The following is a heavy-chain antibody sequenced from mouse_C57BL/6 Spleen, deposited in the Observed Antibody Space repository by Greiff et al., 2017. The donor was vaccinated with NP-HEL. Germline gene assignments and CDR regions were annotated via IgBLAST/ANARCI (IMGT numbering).Heavy chain of an antibody. J-gene: IGHJ2*01. V-gene: IGHV1-26*01. CDR1: GYTFTDYY. CDR2: INPNNGGT. Sequence: EVQLQQSGPELVKPGASVKISCKASGYTFTDYYMNWVKQSHGKSLEWIGDINPNNGGTSYNQKFKGKATLTVDKSSSTAYMELRSLTSEDSAVYYCARVGGITTVVAHFDYWGQGTTLTVSS. D-gene: IGHD1-1*01. CDR3: ARVGGITTVVAHFDY.